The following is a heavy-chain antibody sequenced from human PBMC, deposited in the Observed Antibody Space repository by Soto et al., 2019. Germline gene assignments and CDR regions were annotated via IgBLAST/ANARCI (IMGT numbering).Heavy chain of an antibody. J-gene: IGHJ6*02. Sequence: QSQTLSLTCAISGDSVSSNSAAWNWIRQSPSRGLEWLGRTYYRSKWYNDYAVSVKSRITINPDTSKNQFSLQLNSVTPEDTAVYYCARARSIGSGYYHNYYGMDVWGQGTTVTVSS. CDR1: GDSVSSNSAA. CDR2: TYYRSKWYN. CDR3: ARARSIGSGYYHNYYGMDV. D-gene: IGHD3-22*01. V-gene: IGHV6-1*01.